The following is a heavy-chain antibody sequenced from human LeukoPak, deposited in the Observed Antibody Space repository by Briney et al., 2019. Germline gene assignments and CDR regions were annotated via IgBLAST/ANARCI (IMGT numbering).Heavy chain of an antibody. J-gene: IGHJ4*02. CDR3: ASIPRVGATTDY. D-gene: IGHD1-26*01. CDR1: GFTFSSYS. CDR2: ISSSSSTI. V-gene: IGHV3-48*01. Sequence: GGSLRLSCAASGFTFSSYSMNWVRQAPGKGLEWVSYISSSSSTIYYADSVKGRFTISRDNSKNTLYLQMDSLRAEDTAVYYCASIPRVGATTDYWGQGTLVTVSS.